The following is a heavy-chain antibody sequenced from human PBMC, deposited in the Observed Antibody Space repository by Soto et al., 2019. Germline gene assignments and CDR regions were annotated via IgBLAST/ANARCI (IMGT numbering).Heavy chain of an antibody. CDR3: ARVSPTYYYDSSGTQDY. V-gene: IGHV4-34*01. J-gene: IGHJ4*02. CDR2: INHSGST. D-gene: IGHD3-22*01. Sequence: SETLSLTCAVYGGSFSGYYWSWIRQPPGKGLEWIGEINHSGSTNYNPSLKSRVTISVDNAKNSLYLQMNSLRAEDTAVYYCARVSPTYYYDSSGTQDYWGQGTLVTVSS. CDR1: GGSFSGYY.